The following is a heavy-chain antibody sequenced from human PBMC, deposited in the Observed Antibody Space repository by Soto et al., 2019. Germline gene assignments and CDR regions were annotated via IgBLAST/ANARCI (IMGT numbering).Heavy chain of an antibody. CDR3: AHFDWFIDY. CDR2: ISGSGAGT. CDR1: GFTFCSYA. Sequence: PGGSLRLSCAASGFTFCSYAMGRVRQAPGKGLEWVSAISGSGAGTYYADSVKGRFTISRDNSKNTLYLQMNSLRAEDTAVYYCAHFDWFIDYWGQGTLVTVSS. D-gene: IGHD3-9*01. J-gene: IGHJ4*02. V-gene: IGHV3-23*01.